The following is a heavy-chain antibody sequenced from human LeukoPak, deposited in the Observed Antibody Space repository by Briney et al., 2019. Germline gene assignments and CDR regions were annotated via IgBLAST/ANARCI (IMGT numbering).Heavy chain of an antibody. Sequence: PSETLSLTCTVSGGSLSSYYWSWIRQPPGKGLEWIGYIYYSGSTNYNPSLKSRVTISVDTSKNQFSLKLSSVTAADTAVYYCARHLGLYSPFDYWGQGTLVTVSS. CDR3: ARHLGLYSPFDY. D-gene: IGHD3-16*01. J-gene: IGHJ4*02. CDR1: GGSLSSYY. CDR2: IYYSGST. V-gene: IGHV4-59*08.